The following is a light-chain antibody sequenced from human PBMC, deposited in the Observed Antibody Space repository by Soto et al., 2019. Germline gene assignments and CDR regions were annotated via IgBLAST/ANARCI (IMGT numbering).Light chain of an antibody. J-gene: IGLJ1*01. CDR3: SSYTSSSTPYV. CDR2: EVS. V-gene: IGLV2-14*01. CDR1: SSDVGGYNY. Sequence: QSALTQPASVSGSTGQSITISCTGTSSDVGGYNYVSWYQQHPGKAPKLMIYEVSNRPSGVSNRFSGSKSGNTASLTISGLQAEYEADYYCSSYTSSSTPYVCGTGTKLTVL.